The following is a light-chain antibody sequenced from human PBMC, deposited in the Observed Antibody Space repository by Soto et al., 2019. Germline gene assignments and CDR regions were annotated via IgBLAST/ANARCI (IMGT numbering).Light chain of an antibody. J-gene: IGKJ1*01. Sequence: DIQMTQSPSTLSGYVAAGVTITFRASQTISSWLAWYQQKPGQAPRLLIYRASTRATGIPATFSGSGSGTEFTLTISSLQSEDFAVYYCQQYNKWPPWTFGQGTKVDIK. CDR1: QTISSW. V-gene: IGKV3-15*01. CDR2: RAS. CDR3: QQYNKWPPWT.